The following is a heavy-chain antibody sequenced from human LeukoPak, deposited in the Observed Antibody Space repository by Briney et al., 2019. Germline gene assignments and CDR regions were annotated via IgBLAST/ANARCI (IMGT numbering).Heavy chain of an antibody. D-gene: IGHD3-22*01. J-gene: IGHJ5*02. V-gene: IGHV1-69*01. CDR2: IIPTFGTA. CDR3: ARVNYYDGSGYLISP. CDR1: GGTFSSYA. Sequence: SVKVSFKASGGTFSSYAISWVRQAPGQGLEWMGGIIPTFGTANYAQKFQGRVTITADESTSTAYMELSSLRSEDTAVYYCARVNYYDGSGYLISPWGQGTLVTVSS.